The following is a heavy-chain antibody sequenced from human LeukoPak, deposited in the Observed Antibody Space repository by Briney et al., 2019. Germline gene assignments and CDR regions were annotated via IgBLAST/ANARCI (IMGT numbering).Heavy chain of an antibody. V-gene: IGHV3-23*01. CDR1: GFTFSSYA. J-gene: IGHJ4*02. Sequence: GGSLRLSCAASGFTFSSYAMSWVRQAPGKGLEWVSAISGSGGSTYYADSVKGRFTISRDNSKNTLYLQMNSLRAEDTAVYYCAKDLSAAVAGFVDYWGQGTLVTVSS. D-gene: IGHD6-19*01. CDR3: AKDLSAAVAGFVDY. CDR2: ISGSGGST.